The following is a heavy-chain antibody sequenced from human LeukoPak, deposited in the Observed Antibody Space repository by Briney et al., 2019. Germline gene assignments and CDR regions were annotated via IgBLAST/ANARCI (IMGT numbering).Heavy chain of an antibody. CDR1: GFTFSSYA. CDR2: ISGSGGST. D-gene: IGHD3-3*01. CDR3: AKVTVITIFGVVIIDAIDY. Sequence: QSGGSLRLSCAASGFTFSSYAMSWARQAPGKGLEWVSAISGSGGSTYYADSVKGRFTISRDNSKNTLYLQMNSLRAEDTAVYYCAKVTVITIFGVVIIDAIDYWGQGTLATVSS. J-gene: IGHJ4*02. V-gene: IGHV3-23*01.